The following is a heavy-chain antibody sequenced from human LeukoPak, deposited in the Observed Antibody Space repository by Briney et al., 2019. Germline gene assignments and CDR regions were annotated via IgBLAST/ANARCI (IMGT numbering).Heavy chain of an antibody. CDR3: RGSYYSGFDY. CDR1: GFTFSSYA. Sequence: GGSLRLSCAASGFTFSSYAMRWVRQAPGKGLEWVAVISYDGSNKYYADSVKGRFTISRDNSKNTLYLQMDSLRAEDTAVYYCRGSYYSGFDYWGQGTLVTVSS. J-gene: IGHJ4*02. CDR2: ISYDGSNK. D-gene: IGHD1-26*01. V-gene: IGHV3-30-3*01.